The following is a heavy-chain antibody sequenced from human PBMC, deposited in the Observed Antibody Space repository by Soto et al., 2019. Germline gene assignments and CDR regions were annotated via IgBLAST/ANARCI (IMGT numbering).Heavy chain of an antibody. V-gene: IGHV3-64D*06. CDR3: VKGSY. CDR2: XXSXXXXT. J-gene: IGHJ4*02. CDR1: GFTFSSYA. Sequence: PGGSLRLSCSASGFTFSSYAMHWVRQAPGKGXXYXSXXXSXXXXTYYADSVKGRFTISRDNSKNTLYLQMSSLRAEDTAVYYCVKGSYWGQGTLVTVSS.